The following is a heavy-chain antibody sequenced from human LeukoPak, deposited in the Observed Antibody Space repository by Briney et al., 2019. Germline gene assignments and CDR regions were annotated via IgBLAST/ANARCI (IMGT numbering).Heavy chain of an antibody. CDR1: TDSFSSHY. V-gene: IGHV4-59*11. CDR3: ARDLVTVTRGFDI. J-gene: IGHJ3*02. Sequence: SETLSLTCVVSTDSFSSHYWTWIRQPPGKGLEWIGYISYIGSTNYNPSLKSRVTISIDTSKNQFSLKLTSVTAADTAVYYCARDLVTVTRGFDIWGQGTMVSVSS. D-gene: IGHD4-17*01. CDR2: ISYIGST.